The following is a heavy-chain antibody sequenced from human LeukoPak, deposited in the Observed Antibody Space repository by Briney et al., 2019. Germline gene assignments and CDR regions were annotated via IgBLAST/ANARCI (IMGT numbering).Heavy chain of an antibody. J-gene: IGHJ4*02. Sequence: SETLSLTCTVSGGSISSYYWSWIRQPPGKGLEWIGYIYYSGNTNYNPSLKSRVTISVDTSKNQFSLKLSSVTAADTAVYYCARNPDSDYFDYWGQGILVTVSS. CDR2: IYYSGNT. V-gene: IGHV4-59*01. CDR3: ARNPDSDYFDY. CDR1: GGSISSYY.